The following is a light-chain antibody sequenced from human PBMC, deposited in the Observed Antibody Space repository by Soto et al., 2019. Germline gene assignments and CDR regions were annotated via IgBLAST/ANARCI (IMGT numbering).Light chain of an antibody. CDR2: SND. V-gene: IGLV1-44*01. CDR3: AASDDSLNAWV. Sequence: QSVLTQPPSASGTPGQRVTISCSGSSSNIGSNTVNWYQQLPGTAPKLLIYSNDQRPSGVPDRFSGSKSGTSASVAISGLQSEDEADYYCAASDDSLNAWVFGGGTKLTVL. CDR1: SSNIGSNT. J-gene: IGLJ3*02.